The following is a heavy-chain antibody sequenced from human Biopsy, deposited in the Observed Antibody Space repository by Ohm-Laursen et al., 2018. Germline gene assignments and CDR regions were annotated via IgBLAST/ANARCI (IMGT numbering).Heavy chain of an antibody. CDR1: GGSISSYY. CDR2: ISYTGST. Sequence: TLSLTCTVSGGSISSYYWSWTRQPPGKGLEWIGYISYTGSTNYNPSLKSRVTISVDTSKNHLSLSLTFLTAADTAGYYCARHAPSYSGSYWRYFDLWGRGTLVTVSS. V-gene: IGHV4-59*08. CDR3: ARHAPSYSGSYWRYFDL. J-gene: IGHJ2*01. D-gene: IGHD1-26*01.